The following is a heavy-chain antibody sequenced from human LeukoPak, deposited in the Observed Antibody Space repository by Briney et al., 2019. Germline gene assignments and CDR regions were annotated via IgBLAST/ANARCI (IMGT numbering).Heavy chain of an antibody. CDR2: ISYDGSKR. CDR3: ARDILPNMVRGRFDY. CDR1: GFSFSSYV. V-gene: IGHV3-30-3*01. Sequence: GRSLRLSCAASGFSFSSYVIHWTRQAPGKGLEWVALISYDGSKRYYADSVKGRFSISRDNSENTLYLQMNSLRAEDTAVYYCARDILPNMVRGRFDYWGQGTLVTVSS. D-gene: IGHD3-10*01. J-gene: IGHJ4*02.